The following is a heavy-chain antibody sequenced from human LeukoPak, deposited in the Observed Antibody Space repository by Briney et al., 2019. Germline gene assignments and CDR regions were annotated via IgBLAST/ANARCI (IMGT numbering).Heavy chain of an antibody. CDR1: GYTFTGYY. CDR2: INPSGGST. J-gene: IGHJ3*02. V-gene: IGHV1-46*01. D-gene: IGHD2-15*01. CDR3: ARDLRSGGDFDI. Sequence: ASVKVSCKASGYTFTGYYMHWVRQAPGQGLEWMGIINPSGGSTSYAQKFQGRVTMTRDTSTSTVYMELSSLRSEDTAVYYCARDLRSGGDFDIWGQGTMVTVSS.